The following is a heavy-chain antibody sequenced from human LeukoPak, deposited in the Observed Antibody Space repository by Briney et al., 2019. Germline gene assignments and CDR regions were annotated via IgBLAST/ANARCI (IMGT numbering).Heavy chain of an antibody. Sequence: GRSLRLSCAASGXTFSSYGMHWVRQAPGKGLEWVAVIWYDGSNKYYADSVKGRFTISRDNSKNTLYLQMNSLRAKDTAVYYCARDTYDYVWGSYRFDYWGQGTLVTVSS. CDR2: IWYDGSNK. J-gene: IGHJ4*02. V-gene: IGHV3-33*01. CDR1: GXTFSSYG. CDR3: ARDTYDYVWGSYRFDY. D-gene: IGHD3-16*02.